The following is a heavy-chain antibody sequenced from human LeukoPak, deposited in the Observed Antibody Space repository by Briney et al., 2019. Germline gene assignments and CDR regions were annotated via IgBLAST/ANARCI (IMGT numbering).Heavy chain of an antibody. CDR3: ARVTGSIDY. D-gene: IGHD1-26*01. J-gene: IGHJ4*02. Sequence: GASVKVSCKASGYTFTSYDINWVLQATGQGLEWMGWMNPKSGNTGYAQKFQGRVTMTRDTSRSTAYMELGSLRPEDTAVYYCARVTGSIDYWGQGTLVTVSS. V-gene: IGHV1-8*01. CDR1: GYTFTSYD. CDR2: MNPKSGNT.